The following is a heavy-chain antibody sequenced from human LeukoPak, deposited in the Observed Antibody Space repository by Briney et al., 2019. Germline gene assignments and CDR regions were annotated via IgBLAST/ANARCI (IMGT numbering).Heavy chain of an antibody. J-gene: IGHJ4*02. V-gene: IGHV4-39*01. CDR2: LYYSGST. Sequence: SETLSLTCTVSGGSISSSTFYWGWIRQPPGKGLEWIGSLYYSGSTYYNPSLKSRVTISVDTSKNQFSLKLSSVTAADTAVYYCARGPYYYDSSGNFDYWGQGTLVTVSS. CDR3: ARGPYYYDSSGNFDY. D-gene: IGHD3-22*01. CDR1: GGSISSSTFY.